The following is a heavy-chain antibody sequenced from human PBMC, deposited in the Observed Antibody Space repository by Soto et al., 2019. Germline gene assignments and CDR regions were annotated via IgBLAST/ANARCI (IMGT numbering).Heavy chain of an antibody. J-gene: IGHJ4*02. CDR2: VFSSVSA. D-gene: IGHD2-21*02. CDR1: GVSVSSYT. V-gene: IGHV4-4*07. CDR3: TRDGMTTGDT. Sequence: AETLSLTCLVSGVSVSSYTWSWVRQPANKGLEWIGRVFSSVSATYSPSLKSRVRISMDTPENRISLKLDSVTAADAGVYYCTRDGMTTGDTWGPGTLVTVSS.